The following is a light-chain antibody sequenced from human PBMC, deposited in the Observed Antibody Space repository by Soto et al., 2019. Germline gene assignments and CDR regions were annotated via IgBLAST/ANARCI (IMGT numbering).Light chain of an antibody. CDR2: GAS. CDR3: QQYGGVPYT. CDR1: ESISRDY. Sequence: EIALTQSPGTLSLSPGQRATLSCRASESISRDYLAWYQPSLGQAPRLLIYGASSGGTGIPDRFRGSGSGTDFTLTISRLEPEDFAIYYCQQYGGVPYTFGQGTKLEIK. V-gene: IGKV3-20*01. J-gene: IGKJ2*01.